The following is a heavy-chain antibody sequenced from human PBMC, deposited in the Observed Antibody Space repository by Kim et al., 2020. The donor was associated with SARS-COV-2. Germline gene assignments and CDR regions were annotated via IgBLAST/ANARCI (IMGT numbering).Heavy chain of an antibody. V-gene: IGHV1-69*13. J-gene: IGHJ4*02. D-gene: IGHD3-3*01. CDR1: GGTFSSYA. Sequence: SVKVSCKASGGTFSSYAISWVRQAPGQGLEWMGGIIPFFGTANYAQKFQGRVTITADESTSTAYMELSSLRSEDTAVYYCARIQGDYDFWSGYYDDYWGQGTLVTVSS. CDR3: ARIQGDYDFWSGYYDDY. CDR2: IIPFFGTA.